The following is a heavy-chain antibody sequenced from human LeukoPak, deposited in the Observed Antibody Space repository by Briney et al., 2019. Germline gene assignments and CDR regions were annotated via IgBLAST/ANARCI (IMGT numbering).Heavy chain of an antibody. CDR3: ARAFVRGVSSYYFYMDV. CDR1: GYSISSGYY. V-gene: IGHV4-38-2*02. D-gene: IGHD3-10*01. Sequence: SETLSLTCTVSGYSISSGYYWGWIRQPPGKGLEWIGSIYHSGSTYYNPSLKSRVTISVDTSKNQFSLTLSSVTAADTAVYYCARAFVRGVSSYYFYMDVWGKGATVTISS. J-gene: IGHJ6*03. CDR2: IYHSGST.